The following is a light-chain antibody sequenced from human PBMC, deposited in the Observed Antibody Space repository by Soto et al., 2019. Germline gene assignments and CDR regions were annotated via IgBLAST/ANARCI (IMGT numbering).Light chain of an antibody. Sequence: DIVMTQSPATLSVSPGERATLSCRASQSVSGNLAWYQQKPGQAPRLLIYGASNRATGIPARFSGSGSGTDFTLTISSLEPEDFAVYYCQQRSNWPPWTFGQGTTGDIK. CDR2: GAS. V-gene: IGKV3-11*01. CDR1: QSVSGN. J-gene: IGKJ1*01. CDR3: QQRSNWPPWT.